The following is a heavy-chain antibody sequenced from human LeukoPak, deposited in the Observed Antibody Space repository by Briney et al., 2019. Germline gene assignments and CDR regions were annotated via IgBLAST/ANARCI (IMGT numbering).Heavy chain of an antibody. CDR1: GFTVSSNY. D-gene: IGHD7-27*01. Sequence: PGGSLRLSCPPSGFTVSSNYMSWVRQAPGKGLEWVSVIYSGGSTYYADSVKGRFTISRDNSKNTLYLQMNSLRAEDTAVYYCAREARAWIRLGYMDVWGKGTTVTVSS. V-gene: IGHV3-53*01. CDR2: IYSGGST. CDR3: AREARAWIRLGYMDV. J-gene: IGHJ6*03.